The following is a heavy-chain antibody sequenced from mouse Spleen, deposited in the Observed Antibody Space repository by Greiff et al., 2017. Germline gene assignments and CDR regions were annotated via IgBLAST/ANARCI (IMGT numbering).Heavy chain of an antibody. CDR2: ISSGGGNT. J-gene: IGHJ4*01. CDR1: GFTFSSYT. Sequence: EVQLVESGGGLVKPGGSLKLSCAASGFTFSSYTMSWVRQTPAKRLEWVATISSGGGNTYYPDSVKGRFTISRDNARNTLYLQMSSLRSEDTAMYYCARQGQYAMDYWGQGTSVTVSS. CDR3: ARQGQYAMDY. V-gene: IGHV5-9*04. D-gene: IGHD3-3*01.